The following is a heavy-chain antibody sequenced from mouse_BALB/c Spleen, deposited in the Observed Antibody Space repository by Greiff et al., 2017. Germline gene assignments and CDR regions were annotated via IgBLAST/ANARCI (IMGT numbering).Heavy chain of an antibody. Sequence: EVNLVESGGGLVQPGGSLKLSCAASGFTFSSYTMSWVRQTPEKRLEWVAYISNGGGSTYYPDTVKGRFTISRDNAKNTLYLQMSSLKSEDTAMYYCARRSNYYFDYWGQGTTLTVSS. D-gene: IGHD2-5*01. CDR1: GFTFSSYT. CDR2: ISNGGGST. CDR3: ARRSNYYFDY. J-gene: IGHJ2*01. V-gene: IGHV5-12-2*01.